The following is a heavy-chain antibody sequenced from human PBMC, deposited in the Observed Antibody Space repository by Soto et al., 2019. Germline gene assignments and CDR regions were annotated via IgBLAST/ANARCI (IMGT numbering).Heavy chain of an antibody. J-gene: IGHJ4*02. Sequence: PGGSLRLSCAASGFIFSSYALSWVRQAPGKGLEWVSAISGSGTTTYYADSVKGRFTFSRDNSKNMLYLQMNSLRAEDTAVYYCAKTHSGWCTLFDSWGQGTLVTVSS. CDR3: AKTHSGWCTLFDS. CDR1: GFIFSSYA. CDR2: ISGSGTTT. D-gene: IGHD6-19*01. V-gene: IGHV3-23*01.